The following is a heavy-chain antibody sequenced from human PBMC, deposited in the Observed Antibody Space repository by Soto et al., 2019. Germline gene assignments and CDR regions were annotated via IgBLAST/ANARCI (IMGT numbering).Heavy chain of an antibody. CDR1: GYTFSYSG. Sequence: PGGSLRLSCVVFGYTFSYSGMSWVRQAPGKGLEWVARINRESDGESTDYAAPVEGRFTSARDDSKKTLYLQMSSLKIEDTAVYLCTADHWSWGQGRLVTVSS. V-gene: IGHV3-15*01. CDR2: INRESDGEST. J-gene: IGHJ4*02. D-gene: IGHD3-3*01. CDR3: TADHWS.